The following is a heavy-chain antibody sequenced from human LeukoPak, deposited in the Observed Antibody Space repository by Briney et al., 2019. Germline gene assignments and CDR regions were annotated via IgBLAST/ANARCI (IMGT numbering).Heavy chain of an antibody. Sequence: ASVKVSCKASGYTFTGYYMHWVRQAPGQGLEWMGWINPNSGGTNYAQKFQGRVTMTRDTSISTAYMELSRLRSDGTAVYYCARGAPRWELLSAPIDYWGQGTLVTVSS. J-gene: IGHJ4*02. CDR2: INPNSGGT. CDR3: ARGAPRWELLSAPIDY. D-gene: IGHD1-26*01. V-gene: IGHV1-2*02. CDR1: GYTFTGYY.